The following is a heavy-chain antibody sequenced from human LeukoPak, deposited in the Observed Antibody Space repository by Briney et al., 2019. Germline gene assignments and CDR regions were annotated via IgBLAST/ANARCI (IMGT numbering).Heavy chain of an antibody. D-gene: IGHD2-2*02. CDR3: ARGGHCSSTGCYKGLDY. CDR1: GGSISSGSYY. Sequence: SQTLSLTCTVSGGSISSGSYYWSWIRQPAGKGLEWIGYIYYSGSTNYNPSLKSRVTISVDTSKNQFSLKLSSVTAADTAVYYCARGGHCSSTGCYKGLDYWGQGTLVTVSS. CDR2: IYYSGST. V-gene: IGHV4-61*10. J-gene: IGHJ4*02.